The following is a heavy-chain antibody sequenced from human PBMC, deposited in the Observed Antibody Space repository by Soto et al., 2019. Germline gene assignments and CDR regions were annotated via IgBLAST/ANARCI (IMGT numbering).Heavy chain of an antibody. CDR2: ISYDGRNK. CDR1: GFTFSSYG. Sequence: QVQLVESGGGVVQPGRSLRLSCAASGFTFSSYGMHWVRQAPGKGLEWVADISYDGRNKYYADAVKGRFTISRDNSKNTLYLQMSSLRAEDTAVYYCVKDGSSGWPYFYDMDVWGQGTTVTVSS. V-gene: IGHV3-30*18. J-gene: IGHJ6*02. CDR3: VKDGSSGWPYFYDMDV. D-gene: IGHD6-19*01.